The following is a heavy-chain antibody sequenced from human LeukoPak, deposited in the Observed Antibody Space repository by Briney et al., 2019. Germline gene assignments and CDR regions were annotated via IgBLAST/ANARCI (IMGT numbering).Heavy chain of an antibody. CDR2: IIPILGIA. CDR1: GGTFSSYA. CDR3: ARGLTGDPDYYYYYMDV. D-gene: IGHD7-27*01. V-gene: IGHV1-69*04. J-gene: IGHJ6*03. Sequence: GASVKVSCKASGGTFSSYAISWVRQAPGQGLEWMGRIIPILGIANYAQKFQGRVTITRNTSISTAYMELSSLRSEDTAVYYCARGLTGDPDYYYYYMDVWGKGTTVTVSS.